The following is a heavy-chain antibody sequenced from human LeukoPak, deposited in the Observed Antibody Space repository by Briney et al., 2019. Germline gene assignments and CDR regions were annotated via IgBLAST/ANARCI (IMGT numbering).Heavy chain of an antibody. CDR3: AKLPQGGGDHYYIEV. J-gene: IGHJ6*03. D-gene: IGHD2-21*02. CDR2: ISGNGYYT. CDR1: GFTFSTYG. V-gene: IGHV3-23*01. Sequence: GGSPRLSCAASGFTFSTYGMSWVRQAPGKGLEWVSAISGNGYYTYYADSVKGRFTISRDNSKNTLFLQMNSLRAEDTAVYFCAKLPQGGGDHYYIEVWGKGTTVTVSS.